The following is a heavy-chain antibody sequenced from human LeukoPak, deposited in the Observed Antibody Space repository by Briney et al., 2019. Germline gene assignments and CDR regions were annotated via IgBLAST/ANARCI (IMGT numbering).Heavy chain of an antibody. J-gene: IGHJ4*02. D-gene: IGHD1-26*01. CDR3: ARGRGGATTYFDY. CDR1: GFTFRSYG. V-gene: IGHV3-30*02. CDR2: IRSDGGDK. Sequence: GGSLRLSCEASGFTFRSYGMHWVRQAPGKGLEWVAFIRSDGGDKFYAESVKGRFTISRDNAKNSLYLQMNSLRAEDTAVYYCARGRGGATTYFDYWGQGTLVTVSS.